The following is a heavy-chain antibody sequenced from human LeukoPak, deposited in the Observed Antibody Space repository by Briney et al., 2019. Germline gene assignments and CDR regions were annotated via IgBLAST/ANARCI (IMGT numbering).Heavy chain of an antibody. J-gene: IGHJ4*02. V-gene: IGHV3-66*02. CDR3: ATTRNLRYFGWLDY. D-gene: IGHD3-9*01. CDR2: IYSGGST. CDR1: EFTVSSNY. Sequence: GGSLRLSCTASEFTVSSNYMSWVRQAPGKGLEWVSVIYSGGSTYYADSVKGRFTISRDNSKNTLYLQMNSLRAEDTAVYYCATTRNLRYFGWLDYWGQGTLVTVSS.